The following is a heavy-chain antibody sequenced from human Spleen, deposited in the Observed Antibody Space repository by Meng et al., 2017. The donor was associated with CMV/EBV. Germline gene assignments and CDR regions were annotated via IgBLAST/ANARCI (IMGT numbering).Heavy chain of an antibody. CDR3: ARDRTKNWNYELNYYGMDV. CDR1: GFTFSNYW. Sequence: GGSLRLSCAASGFTFSNYWISWVRQAPGKGLEWVANIKEDGSQQYYLDSVKGRFTISRDNAKKSLYLQMNSLRAEDTAVYYCARDRTKNWNYELNYYGMDVWGQGTTVTVSS. V-gene: IGHV3-7*01. J-gene: IGHJ6*02. D-gene: IGHD1-7*01. CDR2: IKEDGSQQ.